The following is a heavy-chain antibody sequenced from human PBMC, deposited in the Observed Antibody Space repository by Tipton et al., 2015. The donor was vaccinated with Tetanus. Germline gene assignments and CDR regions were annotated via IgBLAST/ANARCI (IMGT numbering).Heavy chain of an antibody. Sequence: TLSLTCTVSGGSISDKKYYWGWIRQPPGKGLEWIASIYFQGSTYYNPSLKSRVSISGDASKSQFSLNLTSVTAADTAIYYCASPIKQWLVPLDLWGHGILVTVSS. CDR2: IYFQGST. CDR3: ASPIKQWLVPLDL. V-gene: IGHV4-39*07. D-gene: IGHD6-19*01. J-gene: IGHJ5*02. CDR1: GGSISDKKYY.